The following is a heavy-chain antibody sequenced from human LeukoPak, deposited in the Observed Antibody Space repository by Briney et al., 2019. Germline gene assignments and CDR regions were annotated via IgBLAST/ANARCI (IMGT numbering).Heavy chain of an antibody. J-gene: IGHJ4*02. CDR2: IWYDGSNK. Sequence: PGGSLRLSCAASGFTFSSYGMHWVRQAPGKGLKWVAVIWYDGSNKYYADSVKGRFTISRDNSKNTLYLQMNSLRAEDTAVYYCARGANNWNYRSYFDYWGQGTLVTVSS. CDR3: ARGANNWNYRSYFDY. V-gene: IGHV3-33*08. D-gene: IGHD1-7*01. CDR1: GFTFSSYG.